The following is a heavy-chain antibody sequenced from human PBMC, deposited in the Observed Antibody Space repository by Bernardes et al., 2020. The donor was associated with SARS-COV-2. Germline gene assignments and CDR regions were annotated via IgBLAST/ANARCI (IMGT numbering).Heavy chain of an antibody. CDR3: ARGGNYGDH. V-gene: IGHV3-7*03. CDR1: GFTFSRRC. Sequence: GGSLRLSCAASGFTFSRRCMSWVRQAPGKGLEWVARIKEDGSESYFADSVKGRFTISRDNAKNSLYLQMNSLRAEDTAVYYCARGGNYGDHWGQGTLVTVAS. D-gene: IGHD4-4*01. J-gene: IGHJ4*02. CDR2: IKEDGSES.